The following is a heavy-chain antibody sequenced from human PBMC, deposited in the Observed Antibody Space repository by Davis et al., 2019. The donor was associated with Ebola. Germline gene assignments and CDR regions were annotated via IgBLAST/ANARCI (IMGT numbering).Heavy chain of an antibody. D-gene: IGHD1-26*01. CDR2: INPNSGGP. V-gene: IGHV1-2*04. CDR1: GYTFTGYY. Sequence: ASVKVSCKASGYTFTGYYMHWVRQAPGQGLEWMGWINPNSGGPNYAQKFQGWVTMTRDTSISTAYMELSRLRSDDTAVYYCARGGGSSKRTMGYWGQGTLVTVSS. CDR3: ARGGGSSKRTMGY. J-gene: IGHJ4*02.